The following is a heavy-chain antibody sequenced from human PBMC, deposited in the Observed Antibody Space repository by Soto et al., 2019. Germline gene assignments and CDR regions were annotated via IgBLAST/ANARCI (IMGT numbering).Heavy chain of an antibody. CDR2: ISGGGANT. CDR3: AKERYCSATSCYGGFDV. Sequence: EVQLLESGGDLVQSGGSLRLSCAASGFSFSTYAMSWVRQAPGRGLEWVSTISGGGANTQYAESVKGRFTISRDNSQNTLHLQMNTLRADDTALYYCAKERYCSATSCYGGFDVWGQGTVVTVSS. J-gene: IGHJ3*01. D-gene: IGHD2-2*01. CDR1: GFSFSTYA. V-gene: IGHV3-23*01.